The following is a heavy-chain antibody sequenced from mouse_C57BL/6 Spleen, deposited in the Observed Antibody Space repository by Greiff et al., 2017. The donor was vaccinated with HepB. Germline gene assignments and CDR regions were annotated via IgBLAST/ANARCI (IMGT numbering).Heavy chain of an antibody. V-gene: IGHV1-69*01. CDR3: ARNSGTSGTYWYFDV. D-gene: IGHD4-1*01. CDR2: IDPSDSYT. Sequence: QVQLQQPGAELVMPGASVKLSCKASGYTFTSYWMHWVKQRPGQGLEWIGEIDPSDSYTNYNQKFKGKSTLTVDKSSSTAYMQLSSLTSEDSAVYYCARNSGTSGTYWYFDVWGTGTTVTVSS. J-gene: IGHJ1*03. CDR1: GYTFTSYW.